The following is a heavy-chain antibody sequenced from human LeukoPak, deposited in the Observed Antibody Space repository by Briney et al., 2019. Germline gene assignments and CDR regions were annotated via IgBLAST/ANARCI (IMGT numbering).Heavy chain of an antibody. D-gene: IGHD3-3*01. CDR1: GGSFSGYY. Sequence: SETLSLTCAVYGGSFSGYYWSWIRQPPGKGLEWIGEINHSGSTNYNPSLKSRVTISVDTSKNQFSLKLSSVTAADTAVYYCARDPTNYDFWSGYYKGFAFDIWGQGTMVTVSS. J-gene: IGHJ3*02. CDR3: ARDPTNYDFWSGYYKGFAFDI. V-gene: IGHV4-34*01. CDR2: INHSGST.